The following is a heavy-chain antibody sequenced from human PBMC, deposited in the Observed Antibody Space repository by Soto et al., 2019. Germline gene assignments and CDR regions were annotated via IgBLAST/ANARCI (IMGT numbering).Heavy chain of an antibody. CDR1: GFTFSSYA. CDR3: ARAGYYYDSSGYYPYYFDY. D-gene: IGHD3-22*01. V-gene: IGHV3-30-3*01. CDR2: ISYDGSNK. J-gene: IGHJ4*02. Sequence: GGSLRLSCAASGFTFSSYAMHWVRQAPGKGLDWVAVISYDGSNKYYADSVKGRFTISRGNSKNTLYLQMNSLRAEDTAVYYCARAGYYYDSSGYYPYYFDYWGQGTLVTVSS.